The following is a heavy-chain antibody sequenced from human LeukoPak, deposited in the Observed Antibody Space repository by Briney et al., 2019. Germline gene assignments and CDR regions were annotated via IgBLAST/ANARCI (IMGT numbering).Heavy chain of an antibody. J-gene: IGHJ5*02. CDR3: ASGSGYDRVEYNWFDP. CDR1: GGTVSSYA. CDR2: IIPIFGTA. Sequence: SVKVSCKASGGTVSSYAISWVRQAPGQGLEWMGGIIPIFGTANYAQKFQGRVTITADESTSTAYMELSSLRSEDTAVYYCASGSGYDRVEYNWFDPWGQGTLVTVSS. D-gene: IGHD5-12*01. V-gene: IGHV1-69*13.